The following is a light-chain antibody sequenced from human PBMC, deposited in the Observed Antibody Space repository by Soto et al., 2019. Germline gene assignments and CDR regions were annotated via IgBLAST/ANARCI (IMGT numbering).Light chain of an antibody. CDR2: GAS. Sequence: EIVLTQSPGTLSLSPGEGATLSCRASQSVNSRYLAWYQQKPGQGPRLLIYGASSRATGVPDRYSASGSGTDFTLTISRLEPEDFAVFFCQQYGTSEIIFGQGTRLEIK. CDR3: QQYGTSEII. CDR1: QSVNSRY. V-gene: IGKV3-20*01. J-gene: IGKJ5*01.